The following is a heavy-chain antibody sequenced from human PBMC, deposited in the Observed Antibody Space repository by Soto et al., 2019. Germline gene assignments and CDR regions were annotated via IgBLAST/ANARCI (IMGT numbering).Heavy chain of an antibody. J-gene: IGHJ4*02. D-gene: IGHD2-21*01. CDR1: GGTFSSYS. CDR3: VLPVSVIPH. V-gene: IGHV1-69*02. CDR2: IIPSLGLL. Sequence: QVHLLQSGAEVKKPGSSVKVACKASGGTFSSYSISWVRQAPGQGLEWMGRIIPSLGLLNYAQKFQGRVRITADKSTSTAYMELSGMRSEDTAVYYCVLPVSVIPHWGQGTLVTVSS.